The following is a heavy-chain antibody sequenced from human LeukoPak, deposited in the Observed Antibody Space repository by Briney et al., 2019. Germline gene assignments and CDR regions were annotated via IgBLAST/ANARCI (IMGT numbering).Heavy chain of an antibody. CDR1: GYSFSGYY. Sequence: ASVKVSCNASGYSFSGYYINWVRQAPGQGLEWMGWIKPNGGDTNYPQKFRARIPMTRDPSISTVYMELKSLTSDDTAVYYCARGDGWELAVDFWGQGTLVTVSS. J-gene: IGHJ4*02. V-gene: IGHV1-2*02. CDR2: IKPNGGDT. CDR3: ARGDGWELAVDF. D-gene: IGHD1-26*01.